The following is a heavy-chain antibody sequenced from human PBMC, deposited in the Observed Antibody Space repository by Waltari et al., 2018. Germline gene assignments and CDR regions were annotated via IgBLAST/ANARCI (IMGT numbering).Heavy chain of an antibody. Sequence: EVQLVESGGGLVKPGGSLRLSCAASGFIFDDAWMTWLRQAPGKGLEWVGRIKSKTNGGTADYAAPVKGRFTISRDDSKNMVYLQMNSLKTEDTAVYYCVDSRNHDWFDPCGQGTLVTVSS. D-gene: IGHD5-12*01. CDR1: GFIFDDAW. CDR3: VDSRNHDWFDP. J-gene: IGHJ5*02. V-gene: IGHV3-15*01. CDR2: IKSKTNGGTA.